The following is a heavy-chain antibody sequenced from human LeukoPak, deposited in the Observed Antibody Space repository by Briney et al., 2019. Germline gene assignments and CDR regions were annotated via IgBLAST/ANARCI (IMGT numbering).Heavy chain of an antibody. V-gene: IGHV3-49*03. CDR1: GFTFGDYA. J-gene: IGHJ4*02. Sequence: PGGSLRLSCTASGFTFGDYAMSWFRQAPGKGLEWVGFIRSKAYGGTTEYAASVKGRFTISRDDSKSIAYLQMNSLKTEDTAVYYCTRGFITGYSSSWEHFDYWGQGTLVTVSS. CDR2: IRSKAYGGTT. D-gene: IGHD6-13*01. CDR3: TRGFITGYSSSWEHFDY.